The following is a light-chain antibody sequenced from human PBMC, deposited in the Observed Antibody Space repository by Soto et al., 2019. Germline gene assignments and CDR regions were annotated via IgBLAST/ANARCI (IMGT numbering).Light chain of an antibody. CDR1: HSISSSY. CDR2: GAS. Sequence: PGERVTLSCRSSHSISSSYLTWYQRKPGQAPRLLIYGASRRATGIPDRFRGSGSGTDFTLTISRLEPEDFAVYYCHQYGGSPPETFGQGTKVDIK. CDR3: HQYGGSPPET. V-gene: IGKV3-20*01. J-gene: IGKJ1*01.